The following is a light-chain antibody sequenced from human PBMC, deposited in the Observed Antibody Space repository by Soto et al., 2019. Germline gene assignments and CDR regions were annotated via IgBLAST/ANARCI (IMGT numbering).Light chain of an antibody. CDR3: QQSYSTYH. Sequence: DIQMTQSPPSLSASEGDRGTITCQWSEHINNYLNWYQQIPGKAPKLLIYDASNLAAGAPSRFSGSGSGTDFTLTISSLQPEDFATYYCQQSYSTYHFGQGTRLEIK. CDR2: DAS. J-gene: IGKJ5*01. CDR1: EHINNY. V-gene: IGKV1-39*01.